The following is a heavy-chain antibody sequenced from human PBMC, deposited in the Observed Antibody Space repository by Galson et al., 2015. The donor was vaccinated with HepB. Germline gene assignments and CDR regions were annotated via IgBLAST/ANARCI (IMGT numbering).Heavy chain of an antibody. CDR1: GGTFSSYA. J-gene: IGHJ3*02. CDR3: ARDGREGNAFDI. CDR2: IIPILGIA. Sequence: SVKVSCKASGGTFSSYAISRVRQAPGQGLEWMGRIIPILGIANYAQKLQGRVTMTTDTSTSTAYMELRSLRSDDTAVYYCARDGREGNAFDIWGQGTMVTVSS. V-gene: IGHV1-69*04.